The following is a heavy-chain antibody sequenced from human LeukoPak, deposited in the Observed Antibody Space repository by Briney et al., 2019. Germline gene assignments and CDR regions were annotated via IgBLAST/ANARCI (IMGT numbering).Heavy chain of an antibody. D-gene: IGHD3-10*01. J-gene: IGHJ4*02. CDR1: GGSISSYY. V-gene: IGHV4-59*08. Sequence: PSETLSLTCTVSGGSISSYYWSWIRQPPGKGLEWIGYIYYSGSANYNPSLKSRVTISVDTSKNQFSLKLSSVTAADTAVYYCARALSYGSGPFDHWGQGTLVTVSS. CDR3: ARALSYGSGPFDH. CDR2: IYYSGSA.